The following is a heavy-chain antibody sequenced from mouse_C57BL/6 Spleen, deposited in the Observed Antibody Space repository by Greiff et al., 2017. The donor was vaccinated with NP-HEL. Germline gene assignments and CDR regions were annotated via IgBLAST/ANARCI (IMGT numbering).Heavy chain of an antibody. D-gene: IGHD2-5*01. CDR2: IDPSDSYT. Sequence: QVHVKQPGAELVMPGASVKLSCKASGYTFTSYWMHWVKQRPGQGLEWIGEIDPSDSYTNYNQKFKGKSTLTVDKSSSTAYMQLSSLTSEDSAVYYCARGNYSNYVDWGQGTTLTVSS. CDR3: ARGNYSNYVD. J-gene: IGHJ2*01. V-gene: IGHV1-69*01. CDR1: GYTFTSYW.